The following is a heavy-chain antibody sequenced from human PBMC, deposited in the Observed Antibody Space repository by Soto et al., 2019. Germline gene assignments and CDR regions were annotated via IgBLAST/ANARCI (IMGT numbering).Heavy chain of an antibody. J-gene: IGHJ5*02. CDR1: GGSISSSNW. Sequence: QVQLQESGPGLVKPSGTLSLTCAVSGGSISSSNWWSWVRQPPGKGLEWIGEIYHSGSTNYNPSLTSRVTISVDKSKNQFSLKLSSVTAAATAVYYCARDYMVRGVMRWFDPWGQGTLVTVSS. CDR3: ARDYMVRGVMRWFDP. D-gene: IGHD3-10*01. CDR2: IYHSGST. V-gene: IGHV4-4*02.